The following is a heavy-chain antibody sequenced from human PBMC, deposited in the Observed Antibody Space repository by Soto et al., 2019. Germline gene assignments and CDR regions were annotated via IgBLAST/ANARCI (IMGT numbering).Heavy chain of an antibody. CDR3: ASLPAGGAFDI. CDR1: GGSISSSSYY. D-gene: IGHD3-10*01. V-gene: IGHV4-39*01. CDR2: IYYSGST. Sequence: SETLSLTCTVSGGSISSSSYYWGWIRQPPGKGLEWIGSIYYSGSTYYNPSLKSRVTISVDTSKNQFSLKLSSVTAADTAVYYCASLPAGGAFDIWGQGTMVTVSS. J-gene: IGHJ3*02.